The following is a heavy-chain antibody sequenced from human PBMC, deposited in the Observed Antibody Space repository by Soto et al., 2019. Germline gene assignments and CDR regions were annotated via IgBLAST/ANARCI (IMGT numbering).Heavy chain of an antibody. Sequence: SVKVSCKASGGTFSSYTISWVRQAPGQGLEWMGRIIPILGIANYAQKFQGRVTITADKSTSTAYMELRGLRSDDTAVYYCARVRQLVGYFYYYMDVWGKGTTVTVSS. J-gene: IGHJ6*03. CDR3: ARVRQLVGYFYYYMDV. D-gene: IGHD6-6*01. V-gene: IGHV1-69*02. CDR1: GGTFSSYT. CDR2: IIPILGIA.